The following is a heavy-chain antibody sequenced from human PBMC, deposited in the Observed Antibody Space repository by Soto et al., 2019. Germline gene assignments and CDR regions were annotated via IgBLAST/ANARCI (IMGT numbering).Heavy chain of an antibody. CDR2: INHSGST. CDR1: GGSFSGYY. D-gene: IGHD6-19*01. V-gene: IGHV4-34*01. Sequence: QVQLQQWGAGLLKPSETLSLTCAVYGGSFSGYYWSWIRQPPGKVLEWIGEINHSGSTNYNPSLKSRVTISVDTSKNQFSLKLSSVTAADTAVYYCARGRYSSGWDWGQGTLVTVSS. J-gene: IGHJ4*02. CDR3: ARGRYSSGWD.